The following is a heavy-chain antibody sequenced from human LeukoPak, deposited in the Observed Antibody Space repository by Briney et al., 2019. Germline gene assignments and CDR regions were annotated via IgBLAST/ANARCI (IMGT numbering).Heavy chain of an antibody. Sequence: GGSLRLSCAASGFSFSSYAMSWVCQAPGKGLEWVSAINNNGGSTYYADSVKGRFTISRDNSKNTLYLQMNSLRAEDTAVYYCAKGDLITIFYWGQGTLVTVSS. CDR2: INNNGGST. D-gene: IGHD3-3*01. J-gene: IGHJ4*02. CDR1: GFSFSSYA. CDR3: AKGDLITIFY. V-gene: IGHV3-23*01.